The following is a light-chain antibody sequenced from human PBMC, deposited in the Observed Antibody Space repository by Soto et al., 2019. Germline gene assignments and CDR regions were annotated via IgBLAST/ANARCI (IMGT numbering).Light chain of an antibody. CDR1: QSVSSSY. CDR3: QRYGNWPPLT. V-gene: IGKV3-20*01. Sequence: EIVLTQSPGTLSLSPGERATLSCRASQSVSSSYLAWYQQKPGQAPRLLIYGASSRATGIPDRFSGSGSGTDFTLTISRLEPEDLAVYYCQRYGNWPPLTFGGGTKVDIK. CDR2: GAS. J-gene: IGKJ4*01.